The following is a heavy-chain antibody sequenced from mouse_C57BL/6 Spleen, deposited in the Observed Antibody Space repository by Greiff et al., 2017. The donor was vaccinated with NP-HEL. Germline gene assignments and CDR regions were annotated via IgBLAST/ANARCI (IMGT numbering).Heavy chain of an antibody. CDR1: GFTFSDYY. Sequence: EVKLMESEGGLVQPGSSMKLSCTASGFTFSDYYMAWVRQVPEKGLEWVANINYDGSSTYYLDSLKSRFIISRDNAKNILYLQMSSLKSEDTATYYCARDSPATGAMDYWGQGTSVTVSS. J-gene: IGHJ4*01. D-gene: IGHD1-1*01. V-gene: IGHV5-16*01. CDR3: ARDSPATGAMDY. CDR2: INYDGSST.